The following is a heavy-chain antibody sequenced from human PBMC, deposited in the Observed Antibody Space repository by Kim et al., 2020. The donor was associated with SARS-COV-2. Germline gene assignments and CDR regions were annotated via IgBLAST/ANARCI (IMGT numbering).Heavy chain of an antibody. V-gene: IGHV1-46*01. CDR2: INPSGGST. Sequence: ASVKVSCKASRYTFTSYYMHWVRQAPGQGLEWMGIINPSGGSTSYAQKFQGRVTMTRDTSTSTVYMELSSLRSEDTAVYYCARVLYEDIAVAGRGSDYWGQGTLVTVSS. CDR3: ARVLYEDIAVAGRGSDY. CDR1: RYTFTSYY. D-gene: IGHD6-19*01. J-gene: IGHJ4*02.